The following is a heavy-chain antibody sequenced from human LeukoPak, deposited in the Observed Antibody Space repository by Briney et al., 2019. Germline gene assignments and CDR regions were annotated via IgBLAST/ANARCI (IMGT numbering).Heavy chain of an antibody. CDR1: GFTFSSYS. Sequence: GGSLRLSCAASGFTFSSYSMNWVRQAPGKGLEWVSYISSSSSTIYYADSVKGRFTISRDNAKNSLYLQMNSLRAEDTAVYYCARVRYSSGWQYFQHWGQGTLDTVSS. V-gene: IGHV3-48*01. CDR2: ISSSSSTI. J-gene: IGHJ1*01. CDR3: ARVRYSSGWQYFQH. D-gene: IGHD6-19*01.